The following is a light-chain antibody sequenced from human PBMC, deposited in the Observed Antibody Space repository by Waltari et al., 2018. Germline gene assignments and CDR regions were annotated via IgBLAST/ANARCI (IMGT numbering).Light chain of an antibody. J-gene: IGLJ2*01. CDR2: GNN. V-gene: IGLV1-40*01. CDR1: TSNIGAGHD. CDR3: QSFDNMLSGGVV. Sequence: QSVLTQPPSVSGTPGQRVTISCSGSTSNIGAGHDVHWYQHLPGTAPKPLMYGNNKRPSGVPDRFVGSKSGTSASLAITWLQADDEAEYFCQSFDNMLSGGVVFGGGTKLAVL.